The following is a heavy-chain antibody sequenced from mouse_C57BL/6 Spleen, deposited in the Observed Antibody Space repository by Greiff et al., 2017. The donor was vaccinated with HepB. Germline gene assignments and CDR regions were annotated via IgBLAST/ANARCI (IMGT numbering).Heavy chain of an antibody. Sequence: VQLQQSGPELVKPGASVKISCKASGYTFTDYYINWVKQRPGQGLEWIGWIFPGSGSTYYNEKFKGKATLTVDKSSSTAYMLLSSLTSEDSAVYVSARGGAFRITTVVAGGDYFDYWGQGTTLTVSS. CDR3: ARGGAFRITTVVAGGDYFDY. D-gene: IGHD1-1*01. CDR2: IFPGSGST. J-gene: IGHJ2*01. V-gene: IGHV1-75*01. CDR1: GYTFTDYY.